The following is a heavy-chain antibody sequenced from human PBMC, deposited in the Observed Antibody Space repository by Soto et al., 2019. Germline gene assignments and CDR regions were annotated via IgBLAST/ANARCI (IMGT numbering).Heavy chain of an antibody. CDR2: IVPMFGTP. D-gene: IGHD3-22*01. J-gene: IGHJ6*01. CDR3: ARNGTYDSSLSQYTGIDG. V-gene: IGHV1-69*06. Sequence: QQTPGQGLEWMGGIVPMFGTPTYAEKFKGRLAISATRSTSTAYMELTSLRSEDTAVYYCARNGTYDSSLSQYTGIDGWGEGTTVNVS.